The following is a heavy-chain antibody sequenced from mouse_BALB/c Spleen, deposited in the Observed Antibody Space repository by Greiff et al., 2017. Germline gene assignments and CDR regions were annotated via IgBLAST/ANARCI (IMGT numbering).Heavy chain of an antibody. CDR2: ISYSGST. CDR1: GYSITSDYA. V-gene: IGHV3-2*02. J-gene: IGHJ2*01. Sequence: EVQLQQSGPGLVKPSQSLSLTCTVSGYSITSDYAWNWIRQFAGSIVGLMGYISYSGSTSYNPALKSRISITRDTSKNQLFLQLNSVTTEDTATYYCAKGALDDWGQGTTVTVSS. CDR3: AKGALDD.